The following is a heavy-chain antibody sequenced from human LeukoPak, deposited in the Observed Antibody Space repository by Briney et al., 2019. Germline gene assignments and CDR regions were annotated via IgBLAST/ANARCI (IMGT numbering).Heavy chain of an antibody. J-gene: IGHJ5*02. CDR2: IYNSGTT. V-gene: IGHV4-59*01. CDR3: ARGSGGYMLDP. Sequence: SETLSLTCTVSGGSISNYHWTWIRQPPGEGLEYIGYIYNSGTTFYNPSLKSRVAISLDTSKKQFSLKLSSVTAADTAVYYCARGSGGYMLDPWGQGTLVTVSS. CDR1: GGSISNYH. D-gene: IGHD5-24*01.